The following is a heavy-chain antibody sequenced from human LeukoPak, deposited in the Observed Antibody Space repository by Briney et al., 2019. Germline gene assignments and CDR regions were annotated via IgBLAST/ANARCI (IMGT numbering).Heavy chain of an antibody. V-gene: IGHV3-30*18. D-gene: IGHD2-21*02. CDR1: GFTFSSYG. CDR3: AKDSCGGDCYSGFDY. J-gene: IGHJ4*02. Sequence: PGRSLRLSCAASGFTFSSYGMHWVRQAPGKGLEWVAIISYDGGYKFYGDSVKGRFTISRDNSKNTLSLQMSNLRAEDTAVYYCAKDSCGGDCYSGFDYWGQGTLVTVSS. CDR2: ISYDGGYK.